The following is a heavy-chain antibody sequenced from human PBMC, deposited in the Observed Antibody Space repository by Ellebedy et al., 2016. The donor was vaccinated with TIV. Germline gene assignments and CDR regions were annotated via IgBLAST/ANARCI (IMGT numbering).Heavy chain of an antibody. CDR2: IYRGGST. J-gene: IGHJ6*02. CDR1: GFTVSSNF. V-gene: IGHV3-66*01. Sequence: GESLKISCAASGFTVSSNFMSWVRQAPGKGLEWVSVIYRGGSTYYADSVKDRFTISRDNSKNTLYLHMSSLRAEDTAVYYFARVLDYYGVGSLGGLDVWGQGTTVTVSS. CDR3: ARVLDYYGVGSLGGLDV. D-gene: IGHD3-10*01.